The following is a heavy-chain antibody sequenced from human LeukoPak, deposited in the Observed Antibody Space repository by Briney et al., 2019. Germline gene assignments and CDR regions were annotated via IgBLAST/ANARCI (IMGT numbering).Heavy chain of an antibody. V-gene: IGHV3-74*01. Sequence: GGSLRLSCAASGFTFSSYWMHWVRQAPGKGLVWVSRINTDGSSTSYADSVKGRSTISRDNAKNTLYLQMNSLRAEDTAVYYCARDNYDSSGYYYGAGYYGMDVWGQGTTVTVSS. D-gene: IGHD3-22*01. CDR2: INTDGSST. J-gene: IGHJ6*02. CDR1: GFTFSSYW. CDR3: ARDNYDSSGYYYGAGYYGMDV.